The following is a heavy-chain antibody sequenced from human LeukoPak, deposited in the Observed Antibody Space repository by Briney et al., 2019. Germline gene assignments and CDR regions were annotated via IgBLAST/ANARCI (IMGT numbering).Heavy chain of an antibody. Sequence: SETLSLTCTVSGGSISSSSYYWGWIRQPPGKGLEWIGSIYYSGSTYYNPSLKSRATISVDTSKNQFSLKLSPVTAADTAVYYCARVVPAAVNWFDPWGQGTLVTVSS. CDR2: IYYSGST. CDR3: ARVVPAAVNWFDP. J-gene: IGHJ5*02. CDR1: GGSISSSSYY. D-gene: IGHD2-2*01. V-gene: IGHV4-39*01.